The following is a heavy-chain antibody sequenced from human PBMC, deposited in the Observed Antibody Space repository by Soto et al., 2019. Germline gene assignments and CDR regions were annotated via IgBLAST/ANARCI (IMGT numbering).Heavy chain of an antibody. D-gene: IGHD3-16*02. Sequence: QVQLVESGGGVVQPGRSLRLSCAASGFTFSSYGMHWVRQAPGKGLEWVAVISYDGSNKYYADSVKGRITISRDNSKNTLYLQMNSQRAEDTAVYYCARDKSLAHYYYYGMDVWGQGTTVTVSS. CDR1: GFTFSSYG. CDR2: ISYDGSNK. CDR3: ARDKSLAHYYYYGMDV. J-gene: IGHJ6*02. V-gene: IGHV3-30*03.